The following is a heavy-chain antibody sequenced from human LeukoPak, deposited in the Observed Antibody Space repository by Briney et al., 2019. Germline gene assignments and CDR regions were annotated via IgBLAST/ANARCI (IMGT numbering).Heavy chain of an antibody. CDR3: ARRMSGRHHMDV. CDR1: GGSFSGYY. D-gene: IGHD3-3*01. J-gene: IGHJ6*03. CDR2: INHSGST. Sequence: PSETLSLTCAVYGGSFSGYYRSWTRQPPGKGLEWIGEINHSGSTNYNPSLKSRVTISVDTSKNQFSLKLSSVTAADTAVYYCARRMSGRHHMDVWGKGTTVTVSS. V-gene: IGHV4-34*01.